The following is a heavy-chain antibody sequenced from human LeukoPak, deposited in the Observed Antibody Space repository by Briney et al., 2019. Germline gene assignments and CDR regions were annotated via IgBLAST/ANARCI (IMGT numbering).Heavy chain of an antibody. D-gene: IGHD2-15*01. CDR1: GFTFGSYA. CDR2: ISGSGGNT. J-gene: IGHJ4*02. CDR3: ARNHHNSGGRCDF. Sequence: GGSLRLSCAASGFTFGSYAMSWVRQAPGRGLEWVSAISGSGGNTYYADSVKGRFTISRDNSKNTLYLQMNSLRADDTAVYYCARNHHNSGGRCDFWGQGTLVSVSS. V-gene: IGHV3-23*01.